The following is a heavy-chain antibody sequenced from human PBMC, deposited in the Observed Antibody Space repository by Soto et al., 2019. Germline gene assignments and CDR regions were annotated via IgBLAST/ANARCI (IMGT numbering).Heavy chain of an antibody. Sequence: QVQLQESGPGLVKPSQNLSLSCTVSSSSVISGDYYWSWIRQPPGKGLEWIASIYYRGGAYYNPSLESRVTISIDTSKNHFSLRLNSVSAADTAVYYCARGWGDNWNRYYYCALDLWGQGTTVSVSS. CDR3: ARGWGDNWNRYYYCALDL. CDR1: SSSVISGDYY. J-gene: IGHJ6*02. CDR2: IYYRGGA. D-gene: IGHD1-20*01. V-gene: IGHV4-30-4*01.